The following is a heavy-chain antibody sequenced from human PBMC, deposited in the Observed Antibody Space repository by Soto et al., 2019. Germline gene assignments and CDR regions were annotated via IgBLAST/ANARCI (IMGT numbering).Heavy chain of an antibody. J-gene: IGHJ4*02. V-gene: IGHV3-23*01. Sequence: EVQLLESGGDLVQPGGSLRLSCAASGFTFDSFAMTWVRQAPGKGREWVSALSGVGDATNYVDSVKGRFTISRDNSKNTLYLQINSLRPEDTAVYYCATATNDWTYQFEYWGQGTPVTVSS. CDR1: GFTFDSFA. CDR2: LSGVGDAT. D-gene: IGHD3-9*01. CDR3: ATATNDWTYQFEY.